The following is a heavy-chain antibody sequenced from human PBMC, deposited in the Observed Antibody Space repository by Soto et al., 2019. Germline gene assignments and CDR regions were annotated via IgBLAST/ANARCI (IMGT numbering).Heavy chain of an antibody. D-gene: IGHD3-3*01. Sequence: GEALKISCKGSGYRFTSYWSCWVRQMPGKGLEWMGIIYPGDSDTRYSPSFQGQVTISADKSISTAFLQWSSLKASDTAMYYCARVLRHVYSYGRIFHSNYYMDVWGKGTKVTGSS. J-gene: IGHJ6*03. CDR1: GYRFTSYW. CDR3: ARVLRHVYSYGRIFHSNYYMDV. CDR2: IYPGDSDT. V-gene: IGHV5-51*01.